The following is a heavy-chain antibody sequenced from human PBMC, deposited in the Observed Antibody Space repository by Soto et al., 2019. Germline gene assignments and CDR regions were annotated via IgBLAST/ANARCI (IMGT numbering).Heavy chain of an antibody. CDR1: GFTFGDYA. CDR2: IRSKAYGGTT. D-gene: IGHD5-12*01. V-gene: IGHV3-49*04. CDR3: TRGRKMATIRPLDD. Sequence: GGSLRLSCTASGFTFGDYAMSWVRQAPGKGLEWVGFIRSKAYGGTTEYAASVKGRFTISRDDSKSIAYLQMNSLKTEDTAVYYCTRGRKMATIRPLDDWGQGTQVTVYS. J-gene: IGHJ4*02.